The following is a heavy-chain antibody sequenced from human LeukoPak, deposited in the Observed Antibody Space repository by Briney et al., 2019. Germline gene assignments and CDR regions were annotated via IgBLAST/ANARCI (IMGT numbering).Heavy chain of an antibody. D-gene: IGHD3-3*01. CDR1: GFTFSDYY. Sequence: PGGSLRLSCVASGFTFSDYYMSWIRQAPGKGLEWVSYISSSSSYTNYPDSVKGRFTISRDNARNSLYLQMNSLRAEDTAVYYCARFLGRITISGVVPYGMDVWGQGTTVTVSS. CDR3: ARFLGRITISGVVPYGMDV. V-gene: IGHV3-11*03. CDR2: ISSSSSYT. J-gene: IGHJ6*02.